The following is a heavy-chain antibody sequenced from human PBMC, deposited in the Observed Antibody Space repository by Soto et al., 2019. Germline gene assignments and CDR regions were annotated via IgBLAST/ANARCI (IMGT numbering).Heavy chain of an antibody. CDR2: VSNDGSNK. CDR3: AKVLLTYTSGWYHPHFDY. CDR1: GFTFSSYV. V-gene: IGHV3-30*18. Sequence: QVQLVESGGGVVQPGRSLRLSCAASGFTFSSYVMHWVRQAPGKGLECVAVVSNDGSNKDYADSVKGRFTISRDNSKNTLYLQMNSLRAEDTAVYYCAKVLLTYTSGWYHPHFDYWGQGTLVTVSS. J-gene: IGHJ4*02. D-gene: IGHD6-19*01.